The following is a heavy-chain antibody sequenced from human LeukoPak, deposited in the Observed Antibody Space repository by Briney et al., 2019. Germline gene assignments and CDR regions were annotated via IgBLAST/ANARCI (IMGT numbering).Heavy chain of an antibody. V-gene: IGHV1-8*03. D-gene: IGHD2-15*01. CDR3: AREVVVAATEFDP. CDR1: GYTFTSYG. Sequence: ASVKVSCKASGYTFTSYGISWVRQAPGQGLEWMGWISADNGNTDYAQRFQGRVTITRNTSISTAYMELSSLRSEDTAVYYCAREVVVAATEFDPWGQGTLVTVSS. CDR2: ISADNGNT. J-gene: IGHJ5*02.